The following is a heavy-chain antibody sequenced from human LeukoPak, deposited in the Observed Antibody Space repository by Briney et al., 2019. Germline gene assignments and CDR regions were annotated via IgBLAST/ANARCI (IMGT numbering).Heavy chain of an antibody. CDR3: ARGQPTTRRFDP. J-gene: IGHJ5*02. Sequence: SETLSLTCTVSGGSISSSSYYWGWIRQPPGKGLEWIGSIYYRGSTYYNPSLKSRVTISVDTSKNQFSLKLSSVTAADTAVYYCARGQPTTRRFDPWGQGTLVTVSS. CDR1: GGSISSSSYY. V-gene: IGHV4-39*01. D-gene: IGHD1/OR15-1a*01. CDR2: IYYRGST.